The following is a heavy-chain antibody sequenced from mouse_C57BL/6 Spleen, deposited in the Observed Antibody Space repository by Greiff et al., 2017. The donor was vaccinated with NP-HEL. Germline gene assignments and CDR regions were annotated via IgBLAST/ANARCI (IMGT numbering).Heavy chain of an antibody. CDR1: GYSITSGYY. D-gene: IGHD1-1*01. CDR2: ISYDGSN. J-gene: IGHJ2*01. Sequence: EVKLQESGPGLVKPSQSLSLTCSVTGYSITSGYYWNWIRQFPGNKLEWMGYISYDGSNNYNPSLKNRISLTRDTSKNQFFLRLNSVTTEDTATYYCAREEGFYYGSSDYCDYWGQGTTLTVSS. V-gene: IGHV3-6*01. CDR3: AREEGFYYGSSDYCDY.